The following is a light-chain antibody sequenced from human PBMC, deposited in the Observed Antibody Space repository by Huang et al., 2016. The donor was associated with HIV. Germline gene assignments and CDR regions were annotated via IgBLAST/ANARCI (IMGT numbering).Light chain of an antibody. CDR1: QGVSSY. CDR3: QQRNNWPRT. Sequence: EIVLTQSPATLSLSPGERATLTCRASQGVSSYLAWFQQKRGQAPRLLIYDAFNRAPGSPDRFSGSGAGTDFTLTISNVEPEDFAVYYCQQRNNWPRTFGQGTKVEI. V-gene: IGKV3-11*01. J-gene: IGKJ1*01. CDR2: DAF.